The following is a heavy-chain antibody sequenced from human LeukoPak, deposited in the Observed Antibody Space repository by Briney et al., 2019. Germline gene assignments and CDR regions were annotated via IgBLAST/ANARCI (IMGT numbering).Heavy chain of an antibody. CDR1: GGSFSGYY. J-gene: IGHJ4*02. D-gene: IGHD4-17*01. Sequence: SETLSLTCAVYGGSFSGYYWSWIRQPPGKGLEWIGEINHSGSTNYNPSLTSRVTISVDISKNQFSLKLSSVTAADTAVYYCARSDYGDYEGQYYFDYWGQGTLVTVSS. V-gene: IGHV4-34*01. CDR2: INHSGST. CDR3: ARSDYGDYEGQYYFDY.